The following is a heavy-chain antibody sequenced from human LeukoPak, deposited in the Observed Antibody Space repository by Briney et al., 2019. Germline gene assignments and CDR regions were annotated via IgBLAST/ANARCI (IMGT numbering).Heavy chain of an antibody. J-gene: IGHJ4*02. Sequence: SETLSLTCTVSGGSISSSSYYWGWIRQPPGKGLEWIGSIYYSGSTYYNPSLKSRVTISVDTSKNQFSLKLSSVTAADTAVYYCARGVPPPLQQLSYWGQGTLVTVSS. D-gene: IGHD6-13*01. V-gene: IGHV4-39*01. CDR3: ARGVPPPLQQLSY. CDR2: IYYSGST. CDR1: GGSISSSSYY.